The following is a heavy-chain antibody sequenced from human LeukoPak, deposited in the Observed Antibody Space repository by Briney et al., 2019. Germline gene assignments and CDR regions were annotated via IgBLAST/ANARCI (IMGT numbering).Heavy chain of an antibody. Sequence: GGSLRLSCAASGFTFSSYAMHWVRQAPGKGLEWVATMSPDGTQKYYVDSVEGRFAVSRDNARNSLYLQMNSLRAEDTAVYYCARYFTAVASTVRLDYWGQGTLVTVSS. CDR2: MSPDGTQK. J-gene: IGHJ4*02. D-gene: IGHD6-19*01. V-gene: IGHV3-7*03. CDR3: ARYFTAVASTVRLDY. CDR1: GFTFSSYA.